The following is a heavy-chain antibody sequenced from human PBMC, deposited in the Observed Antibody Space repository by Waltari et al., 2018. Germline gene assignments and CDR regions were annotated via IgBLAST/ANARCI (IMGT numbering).Heavy chain of an antibody. J-gene: IGHJ6*02. Sequence: EVQLVESGGGVVRPGGSLRLSCAASGFTFDDYGMSWVRQAPGKGLEWVSGINWNGGSTGDADSVKGRFTISRDNAKNSLYLQMNSLRAEDTALYYCARVRGIAARHYYYYGMDVWGQGTTVTVSS. D-gene: IGHD6-6*01. CDR2: INWNGGST. CDR3: ARVRGIAARHYYYYGMDV. CDR1: GFTFDDYG. V-gene: IGHV3-20*04.